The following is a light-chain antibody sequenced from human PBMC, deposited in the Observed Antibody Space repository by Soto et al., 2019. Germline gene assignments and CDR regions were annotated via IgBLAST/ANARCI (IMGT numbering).Light chain of an antibody. CDR2: DVS. CDR3: YSYTSRSTYV. Sequence: QSVLTQPASVSGSPGQSITISCSGTGSDVGAYNYVSWYQQHPAKAPKLMIYDVSNRPSGVSDRFSGSKSGNTASLTISGLHAEYEDDYYCYSYTSRSTYVFGSGTKVTVL. V-gene: IGLV2-14*03. J-gene: IGLJ1*01. CDR1: GSDVGAYNY.